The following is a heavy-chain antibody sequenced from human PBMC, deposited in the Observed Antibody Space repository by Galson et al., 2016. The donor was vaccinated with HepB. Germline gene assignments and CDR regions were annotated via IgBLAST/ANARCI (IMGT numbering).Heavy chain of an antibody. CDR2: IHAGDGNT. D-gene: IGHD6-13*01. Sequence: SVKVSCKASGYTLTTYAIHWVRQAPGQRLEWVGWIHAGDGNTKYSQKLQGRVTITRDTSASTVYMELSSLRSEDTAVYYCARTGGQQYDYQYYYGMDVWGQGTTVTVSS. CDR3: ARTGGQQYDYQYYYGMDV. V-gene: IGHV1-3*01. J-gene: IGHJ6*02. CDR1: GYTLTTYA.